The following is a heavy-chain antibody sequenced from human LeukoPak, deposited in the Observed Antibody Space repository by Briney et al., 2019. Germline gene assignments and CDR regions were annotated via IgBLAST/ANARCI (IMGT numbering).Heavy chain of an antibody. Sequence: GGSLRLSCAASGFTFSDYYMSRIRQAPGKGLEWVSYISSSGSTIYYADSVKGRFTISRDNSKNTLYLQMNSLRAEDTAVYYCAKGVLGTAMVSTNPFDYWGQGTLVTVSS. D-gene: IGHD3-10*01. CDR2: ISSSGSTI. J-gene: IGHJ4*02. CDR1: GFTFSDYY. V-gene: IGHV3-11*01. CDR3: AKGVLGTAMVSTNPFDY.